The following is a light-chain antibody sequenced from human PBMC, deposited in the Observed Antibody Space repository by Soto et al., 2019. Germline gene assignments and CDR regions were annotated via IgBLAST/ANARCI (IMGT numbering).Light chain of an antibody. CDR1: QSTSNW. J-gene: IGKJ1*01. Sequence: DIQMTQSPSTLSASVGDRVTITCRASQSTSNWLAWYQQKPGKAPKLLMYKASRLESGVPSRFSGSETGTEFNLTISSMQPDHFATYFCQQYNIYSTFGQATNVEIK. CDR2: KAS. V-gene: IGKV1-5*03. CDR3: QQYNIYST.